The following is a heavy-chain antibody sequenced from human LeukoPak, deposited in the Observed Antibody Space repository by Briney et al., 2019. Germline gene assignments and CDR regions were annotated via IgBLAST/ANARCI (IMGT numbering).Heavy chain of an antibody. V-gene: IGHV1-18*04. CDR2: INPNSGNT. D-gene: IGHD4-17*01. CDR1: GYTFTGYY. J-gene: IGHJ5*02. Sequence: GASVKVSCKASGYTFTGYYMHWVRQAPGQGLEWMGWINPNSGNTNYAQKLQGRVTMTTDTSTSTAYMELRSLRSDDTAVYYCARVPITVTPFDEFDPWGQGTLVTVSS. CDR3: ARVPITVTPFDEFDP.